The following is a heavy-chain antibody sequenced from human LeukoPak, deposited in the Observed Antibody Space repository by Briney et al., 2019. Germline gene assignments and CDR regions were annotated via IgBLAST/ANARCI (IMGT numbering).Heavy chain of an antibody. CDR2: IKQDGSEK. Sequence: GGSLRLSCAASGFTFSSYGMHWVRQAPGKGLEWVANIKQDGSEKYYVDSVKGRFTISRDNAKNSLYLQMNSLRAEDTAVYYCARQFSGSYLRDFDYWGQGTLVTVSS. V-gene: IGHV3-7*01. J-gene: IGHJ4*02. D-gene: IGHD1-26*01. CDR3: ARQFSGSYLRDFDY. CDR1: GFTFSSYG.